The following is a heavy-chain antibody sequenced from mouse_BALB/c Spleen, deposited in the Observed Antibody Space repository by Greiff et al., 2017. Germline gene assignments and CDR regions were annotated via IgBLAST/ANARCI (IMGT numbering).Heavy chain of an antibody. J-gene: IGHJ3*01. CDR2: ISDGGSYT. Sequence: DVKLVESGGGLVKPGGSLKLSCAASGFTFSDYYMYWVRQTPEKRLEWVATISDGGSYTYYPDSVKGRFTISRDNAKNNLYLQMSSLKSEDTAMYYCAREGTTGAYWGQGTLVTVSA. V-gene: IGHV5-4*02. D-gene: IGHD1-1*01. CDR1: GFTFSDYY. CDR3: AREGTTGAY.